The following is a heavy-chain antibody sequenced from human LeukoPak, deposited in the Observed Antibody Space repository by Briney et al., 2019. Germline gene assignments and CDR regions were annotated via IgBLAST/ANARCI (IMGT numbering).Heavy chain of an antibody. V-gene: IGHV4-59*01. CDR1: GASISSYF. D-gene: IGHD3-3*01. Sequence: PSETLSLTCTVSGASISSYFWTWIRQPPGKGLEWIGYSGSTNYNPSLKSRVTMSVDTSKNQFSLKLSSVTAADTAVYYCARDQGYDTKRYYYYGMDVWGQGTTVTVSS. CDR2: SGST. CDR3: ARDQGYDTKRYYYYGMDV. J-gene: IGHJ6*02.